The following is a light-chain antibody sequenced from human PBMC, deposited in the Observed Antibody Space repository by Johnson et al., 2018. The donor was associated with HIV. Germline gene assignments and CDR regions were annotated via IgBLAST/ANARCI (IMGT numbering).Light chain of an antibody. V-gene: IGLV1-51*01. J-gene: IGLJ1*01. Sequence: QSVLTQPPSVSAAPGQKVTISCSGSSSNIGNNYVSWYQQLPGTAPKLLIYDNNKRPSGIPDRFSGSKSGTSATLGITGLQTGDEADYYCGKLDSRLNVNVFGPGTKVTVL. CDR2: DNN. CDR3: GKLDSRLNVNV. CDR1: SSNIGNNY.